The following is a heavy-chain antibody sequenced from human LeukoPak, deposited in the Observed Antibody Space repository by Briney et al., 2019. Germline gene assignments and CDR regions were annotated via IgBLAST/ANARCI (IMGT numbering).Heavy chain of an antibody. CDR2: IYSGGST. CDR1: GFTVSSNY. Sequence: GGSLRLSCAASGFTVSSNYMSWVRQAPGKGLEWVSVIYSGGSTYYADSVKGRFTISRDNSKNTLYLQMNSLRAEDTAVYYCARDHAPGYSYGYDYWGQGTLVTVSS. J-gene: IGHJ4*02. D-gene: IGHD5-18*01. V-gene: IGHV3-53*01. CDR3: ARDHAPGYSYGYDY.